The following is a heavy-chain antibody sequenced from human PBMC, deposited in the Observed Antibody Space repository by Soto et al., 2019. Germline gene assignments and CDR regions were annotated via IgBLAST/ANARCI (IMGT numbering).Heavy chain of an antibody. J-gene: IGHJ6*02. V-gene: IGHV1-69*13. D-gene: IGHD2-2*01. CDR3: ARSSPYIVVRKPTGNQDYYGMDV. CDR1: GGTFSNYT. Sequence: SVKVSCKASGGTFSNYTISWVRQAPGQGLEWMGGIIPVFGTTDYEQKFQGRVTITADGSTSTAYMKLSSLRSADTAVYYCARSSPYIVVRKPTGNQDYYGMDVWGQGTTVTV. CDR2: IIPVFGTT.